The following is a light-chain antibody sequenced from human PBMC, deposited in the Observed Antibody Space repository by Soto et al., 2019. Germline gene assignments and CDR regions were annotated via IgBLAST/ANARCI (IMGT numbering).Light chain of an antibody. J-gene: IGKJ3*01. CDR3: QQYYSYPRT. CDR1: QGISSY. V-gene: IGKV1-8*01. CDR2: AAS. Sequence: AIRMTQSPSSLSASTGDRVTITCRASQGISSYLAWYQQKPGKAPKLLIYAASTLQSGVPSRFSGSGSGTDFTLTISCLQSEDFATYYCQQYYSYPRTFGPGTKVYIK.